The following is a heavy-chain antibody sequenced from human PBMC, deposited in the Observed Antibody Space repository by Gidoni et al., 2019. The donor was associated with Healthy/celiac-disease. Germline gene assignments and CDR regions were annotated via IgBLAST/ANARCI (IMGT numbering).Heavy chain of an antibody. D-gene: IGHD4-17*01. CDR1: GFTFGDYA. CDR2: IRSKAYGGTT. V-gene: IGHV3-49*04. CDR3: TSRIDYGDYYYYYGMDV. Sequence: EVQLVESGGGLVQPGRSLRPSCTASGFTFGDYAMSWVRQAPGKGLEWVGFIRSKAYGGTTEYAASVKGRFTISRDDSKSIAYLQMNSLKTEDTAVYYCTSRIDYGDYYYYYGMDVWGQGTTVTVSS. J-gene: IGHJ6*02.